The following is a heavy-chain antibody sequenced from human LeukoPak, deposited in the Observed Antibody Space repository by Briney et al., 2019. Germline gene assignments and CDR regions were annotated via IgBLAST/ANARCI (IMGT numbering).Heavy chain of an antibody. J-gene: IGHJ4*02. CDR3: ARGGYSSGYDS. CDR1: GYTFTSYG. D-gene: IGHD6-19*01. Sequence: GASVKVSCKASGYTFTSYGISWVRQAPGQGLEWMGWITAYNGNTKYAQKFQGRVTITRNTSISTAYMELSSLRSEDTAVYYCARGGYSSGYDSWGQGTLVTVSS. CDR2: ITAYNGNT. V-gene: IGHV1-18*01.